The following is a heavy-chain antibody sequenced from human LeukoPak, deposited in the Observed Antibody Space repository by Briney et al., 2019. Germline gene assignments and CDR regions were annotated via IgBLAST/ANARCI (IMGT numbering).Heavy chain of an antibody. V-gene: IGHV4-39*01. D-gene: IGHD6-13*01. J-gene: IGHJ5*02. CDR1: GGSISSNSYY. CDR2: IYYLGST. Sequence: SETLSLTCNVSGGSISSNSYYWAWIRQPSGKGLEWIGSIYYLGSTYYSPSLQSRLTISVDTSRNRFSLKLTSVTAADTAVYFCARVTGQQLVQVDNWFDPWGQGTLLIVSS. CDR3: ARVTGQQLVQVDNWFDP.